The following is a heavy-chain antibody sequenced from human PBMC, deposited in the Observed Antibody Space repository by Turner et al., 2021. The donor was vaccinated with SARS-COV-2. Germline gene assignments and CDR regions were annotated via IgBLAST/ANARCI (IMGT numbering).Heavy chain of an antibody. V-gene: IGHV3-30*18. CDR2: ISYDGSNK. D-gene: IGHD3-9*01. CDR3: AKGGWYYDILTGSYFEY. CDR1: GFTFSSYG. Sequence: QVQLVESGGGVVQPGRSLIISCAASGFTFSSYGMHWVRQAPGKGLEWVAVISYDGSNKYYADSVKGRFTISRDNSKNTLYLQMNSLRAEDTAVYYCAKGGWYYDILTGSYFEYWGQGTLVTVSS. J-gene: IGHJ4*02.